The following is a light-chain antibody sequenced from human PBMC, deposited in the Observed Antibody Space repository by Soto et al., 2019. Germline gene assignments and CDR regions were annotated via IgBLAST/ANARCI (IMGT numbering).Light chain of an antibody. Sequence: QSVLTQPPSLSGAPGQRVTISCTGSSSNIGAGYDVHWYQQLPGTAPKLLIYGNSNRPSGVPDRFSGSKSGTSASLAITGLQPEDEADYYCPSYDSSLSGFYVFGTGTKLTVL. J-gene: IGLJ1*01. CDR1: SSNIGAGYD. V-gene: IGLV1-40*01. CDR3: PSYDSSLSGFYV. CDR2: GNS.